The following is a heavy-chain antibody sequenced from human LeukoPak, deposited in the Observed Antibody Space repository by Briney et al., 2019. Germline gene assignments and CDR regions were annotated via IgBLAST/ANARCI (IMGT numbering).Heavy chain of an antibody. Sequence: PSETLSLTCTVSGGSISSSSYYWGWIRQPPGKGREWIGSIYYSGGTYYNPSLKSRVTISVDTSKNQFSLKLSSVTAADTAVYYCARHRWMKGYCSSTSCYSPWRFVWFDPWGQGTLVTVSS. CDR2: IYYSGGT. CDR3: ARHRWMKGYCSSTSCYSPWRFVWFDP. V-gene: IGHV4-39*01. J-gene: IGHJ5*02. D-gene: IGHD2-2*02. CDR1: GGSISSSSYY.